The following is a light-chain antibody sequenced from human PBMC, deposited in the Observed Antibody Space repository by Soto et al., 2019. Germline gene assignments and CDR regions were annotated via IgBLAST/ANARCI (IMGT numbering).Light chain of an antibody. CDR3: QQDYNFPRT. J-gene: IGKJ1*01. Sequence: DIQMTQSPSSLSASVGDRVTITCRASETIDTYLNWYQQKPGKAPRLLIYFASSLQSGVPVRFRGSGSGTEFTLTISSLQREDVATYFCQQDYNFPRTFGLGTKLEIK. CDR1: ETIDTY. V-gene: IGKV1-39*01. CDR2: FAS.